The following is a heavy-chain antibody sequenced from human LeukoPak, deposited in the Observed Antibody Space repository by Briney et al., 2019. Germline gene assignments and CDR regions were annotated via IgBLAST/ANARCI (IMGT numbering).Heavy chain of an antibody. CDR1: GFTFSSYG. J-gene: IGHJ4*02. D-gene: IGHD3-3*01. CDR2: ISYDGSNK. CDR3: ARDPRLEISGMVIDMLDY. V-gene: IGHV3-30*03. Sequence: PGGSLRLSCAASGFTFSSYGMHWVRQAPGKGLEWVAVISYDGSNKYYADSVKGRFAISRDNAKNSLYLQMNSLRAEDSAIYYCARDPRLEISGMVIDMLDYWGRGTLVTVSS.